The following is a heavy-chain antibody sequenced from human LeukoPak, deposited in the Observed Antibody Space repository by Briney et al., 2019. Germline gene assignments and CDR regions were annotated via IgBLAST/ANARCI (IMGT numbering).Heavy chain of an antibody. J-gene: IGHJ3*02. V-gene: IGHV1-2*06. CDR2: INPNSGGT. CDR1: GYTFTGYY. Sequence: ASVKVSCKASGYTFTGYYMHWVRQAPGQGLEWMGRINPNSGGTNYAQKLQGGVTMTRDTSISTAYMELSRLRSDDTAVYYCAIPLMARSAFDIWGQGTMVTVSS. D-gene: IGHD2-8*01. CDR3: AIPLMARSAFDI.